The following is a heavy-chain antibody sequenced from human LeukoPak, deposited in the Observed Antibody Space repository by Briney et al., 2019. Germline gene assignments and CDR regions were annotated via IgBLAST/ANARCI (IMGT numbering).Heavy chain of an antibody. CDR2: IYFTGIT. V-gene: IGHV4-59*01. J-gene: IGHJ4*02. CDR1: GDSISSSY. Sequence: KPSETLSLTCTVSGDSISSSYWSWIRQPPGKGLEWIGYIYFTGITNYNPSLRSRVTMSLDTSKNQFSLKLNSVTAADTAVYYCARSSGASDYWGQGALVTVSS. CDR3: ARSSGASDY.